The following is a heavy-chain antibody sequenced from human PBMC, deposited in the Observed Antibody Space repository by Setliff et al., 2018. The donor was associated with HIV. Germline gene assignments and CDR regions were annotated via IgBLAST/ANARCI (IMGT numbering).Heavy chain of an antibody. CDR2: INVGKGDT. D-gene: IGHD3-10*01. CDR1: GYTFTTYS. J-gene: IGHJ4*01. CDR3: ARGALLAVFDFDH. Sequence: ASVKVSCKASGYTFTTYSIHWVRQAPGQSLEWMGWINVGKGDTKYSQELQGRITITRDTSADTAYMELSSLRSDDTAVYFCARGALLAVFDFDHWGHGTLVTVSS. V-gene: IGHV1-3*01.